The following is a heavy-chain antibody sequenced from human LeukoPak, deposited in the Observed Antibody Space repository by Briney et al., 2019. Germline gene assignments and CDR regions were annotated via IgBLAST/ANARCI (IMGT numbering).Heavy chain of an antibody. J-gene: IGHJ4*02. V-gene: IGHV5-51*01. Sequence: GESLKISCKGSGYSFTSYWIGWVRQMPGKGLEWAGIIYPGDSDTRYSPSFQGQVTISADKSISTAYLQWSSLKASDTAMYYCARADPRGIVVVPHFDYWGQGTLVTVSS. CDR1: GYSFTSYW. CDR3: ARADPRGIVVVPHFDY. D-gene: IGHD2-2*01. CDR2: IYPGDSDT.